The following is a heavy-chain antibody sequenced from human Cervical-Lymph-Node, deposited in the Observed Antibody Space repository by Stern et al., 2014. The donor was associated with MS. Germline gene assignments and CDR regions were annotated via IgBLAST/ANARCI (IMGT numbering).Heavy chain of an antibody. Sequence: QVQLVQSGGGVVQPGRSLRLSCAASGFTFSSYAMHWVRQAPGKGLEWVAVISYDGSNKYYADSVKGRFTISRDNSKNTLYLQMNSLRAEDTAVYYCASLQACSGGSCYSDYYYGMDVWGQGTTVTVSS. CDR2: ISYDGSNK. CDR1: GFTFSSYA. V-gene: IGHV3-30-3*01. J-gene: IGHJ6*02. CDR3: ASLQACSGGSCYSDYYYGMDV. D-gene: IGHD2-15*01.